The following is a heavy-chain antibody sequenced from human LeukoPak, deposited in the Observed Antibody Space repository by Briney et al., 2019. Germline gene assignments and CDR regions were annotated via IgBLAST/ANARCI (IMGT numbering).Heavy chain of an antibody. CDR2: ISSSSSTI. CDR3: ARDGAYCSSTSCYPGYFDY. J-gene: IGHJ4*02. CDR1: GFTFSSYS. D-gene: IGHD2-2*01. Sequence: GGSLRLSCAASGFTFSSYSMNWVRQAPGKGLEWVSYISSSSSTIYYADSVKGRFTISRDNAKNSLYLQMNSLRAEDTAVYYCARDGAYCSSTSCYPGYFDYWGQGTLVTVSS. V-gene: IGHV3-48*01.